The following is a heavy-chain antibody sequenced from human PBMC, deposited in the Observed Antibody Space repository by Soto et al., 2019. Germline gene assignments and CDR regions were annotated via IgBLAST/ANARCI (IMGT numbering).Heavy chain of an antibody. CDR2: SYSSGGT. D-gene: IGHD3-9*01. J-gene: IGHJ4*02. V-gene: IGHV3-53*01. CDR1: GSTLAKYT. Sequence: PGGSLRLSCAASGSTLAKYTMGWVRQTPRKGLEWVAESYSSGGTEYADSVKGRFTISRDNSKNTLFLQMKNLRVEDTALYYCARDREPDGIWTFDSWGQGTLVTVSS. CDR3: ARDREPDGIWTFDS.